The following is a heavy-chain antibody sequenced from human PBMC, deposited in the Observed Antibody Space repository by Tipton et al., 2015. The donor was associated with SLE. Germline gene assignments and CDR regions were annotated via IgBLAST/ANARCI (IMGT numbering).Heavy chain of an antibody. D-gene: IGHD3-22*01. CDR3: ATDGSGWPYYFNS. CDR1: GSSITNYW. Sequence: QLVQSGAEVKKPGESLKISCKAVGSSITNYWIGWVRQMPGKGLEWMGLIYLGDSDSRYSPSFQGQFTISADKSITTAYLQWSSLKASDPAIYYGATDGSGWPYYFNSWGQGSRVPVYS. V-gene: IGHV5-51*03. J-gene: IGHJ4*02. CDR2: IYLGDSDS.